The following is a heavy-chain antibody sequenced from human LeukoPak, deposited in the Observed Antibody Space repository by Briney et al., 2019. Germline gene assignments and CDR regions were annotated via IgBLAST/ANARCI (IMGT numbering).Heavy chain of an antibody. CDR1: GFTFDDYA. V-gene: IGHV3-43D*03. Sequence: GGSLRLSCAASGFTFDDYAMHWVRQAPGKGLEWVSLISWDGGSTYYADSVKGRFTISRDNSKNSLYLQMNSLRAEDTALYYCAKEHVDIVATAAMDVWGKGTTVTVSS. CDR3: AKEHVDIVATAAMDV. J-gene: IGHJ6*03. CDR2: ISWDGGST. D-gene: IGHD5-12*01.